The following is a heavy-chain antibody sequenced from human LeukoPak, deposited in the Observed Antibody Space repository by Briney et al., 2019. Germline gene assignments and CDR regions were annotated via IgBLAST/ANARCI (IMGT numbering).Heavy chain of an antibody. D-gene: IGHD3-22*01. V-gene: IGHV4-59*01. CDR1: GGSISSYY. Sequence: SETLSLTCTVSGGSISSYYWSWIRQPPGKGLEWIGYIYYSGSTNYNPSPKSRVTISVDTSKNQFSLKLSSVTAADTAVYYCARATGYYDSSGSIVDAFDIWGQGTMVTVSS. CDR2: IYYSGST. J-gene: IGHJ3*02. CDR3: ARATGYYDSSGSIVDAFDI.